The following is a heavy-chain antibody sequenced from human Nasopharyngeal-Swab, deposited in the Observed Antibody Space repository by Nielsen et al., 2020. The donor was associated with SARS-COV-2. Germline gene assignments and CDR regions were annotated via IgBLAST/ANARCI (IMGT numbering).Heavy chain of an antibody. CDR2: IYPGDSDT. D-gene: IGHD1-26*01. CDR3: VRGVAGLEWGFFDN. CDR1: GYRFFNYW. Sequence: GGSLRLSCKGSGYRFFNYWIGWVRQMPGKGLEWVGIIYPGDSDTRYRPSFKGQVTISADKSISTAFLQWSSLRASDTAMYYCVRGVAGLEWGFFDNWGQGTLVTVSS. V-gene: IGHV5-51*01. J-gene: IGHJ4*02.